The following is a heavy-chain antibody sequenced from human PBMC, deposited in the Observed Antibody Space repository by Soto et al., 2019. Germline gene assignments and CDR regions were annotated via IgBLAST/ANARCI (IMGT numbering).Heavy chain of an antibody. V-gene: IGHV4-31*02. Sequence: PSETLSLTCTVSGGSISSYSWCWSRQHPGKGLEWIGYIYYSGSTYYNPSLKSRVTISVDTSKNQFSLKLSSVTAADTAVYYRARATLGYYGMDVWGQGTTVTVSS. CDR2: IYYSGST. CDR1: GGSISSYS. CDR3: ARATLGYYGMDV. J-gene: IGHJ6*02.